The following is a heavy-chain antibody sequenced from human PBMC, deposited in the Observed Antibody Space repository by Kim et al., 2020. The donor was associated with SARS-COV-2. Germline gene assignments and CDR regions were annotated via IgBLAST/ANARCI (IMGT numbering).Heavy chain of an antibody. D-gene: IGHD3-16*01. Sequence: GGSLRLSCAASGFTFSIYGMSWVRQAPGKGLEWVSAISSSGSSTYYADSVKGRFTISRDNSKNTLYLQMNSLRAEDAAVYYCAKDLGWGFDYWGQGTLVT. CDR3: AKDLGWGFDY. CDR2: ISSSGSST. CDR1: GFTFSIYG. J-gene: IGHJ4*02. V-gene: IGHV3-23*01.